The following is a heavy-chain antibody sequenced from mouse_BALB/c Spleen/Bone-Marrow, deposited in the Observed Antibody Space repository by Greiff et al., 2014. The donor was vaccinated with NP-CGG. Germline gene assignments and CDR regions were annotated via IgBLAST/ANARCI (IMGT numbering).Heavy chain of an antibody. D-gene: IGHD1-1*01. J-gene: IGHJ2*01. Sequence: QVQLQQSGAELAKPGASVKMSCKASGYTFTNYWMHWVKQRPGQGLEWIGYINPSTGYTEYNQKFKDKATSTADKSSSTAYMQLSSLTSEDSAVYYCARIYYYGRDYWGQGTTLTVSS. V-gene: IGHV1-7*01. CDR2: INPSTGYT. CDR3: ARIYYYGRDY. CDR1: GYTFTNYW.